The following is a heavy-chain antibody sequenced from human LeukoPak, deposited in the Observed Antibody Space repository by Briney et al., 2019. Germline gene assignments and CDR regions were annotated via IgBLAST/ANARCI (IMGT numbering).Heavy chain of an antibody. CDR3: ARAVQVTTGGLFDY. V-gene: IGHV1-69*06. CDR2: IIPIFDTA. D-gene: IGHD4-17*01. Sequence: SVKVSCKASGYTFTSYGISWVRQPPGQGLEWMGGIIPIFDTANYAQKFQGRVTITADKSTSTAYMELSSLRSEDTAVYYCARAVQVTTGGLFDYWGQGTLVTVSS. J-gene: IGHJ4*02. CDR1: GYTFTSYG.